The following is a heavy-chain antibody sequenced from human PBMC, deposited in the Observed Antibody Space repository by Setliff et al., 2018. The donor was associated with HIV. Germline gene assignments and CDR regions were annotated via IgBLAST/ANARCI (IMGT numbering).Heavy chain of an antibody. CDR1: GASVSSSSYY. CDR3: ARLNGSGSP. CDR2: VDYRGNT. Sequence: SETLSLTCSVSGASVSSSSYYWGWVRQPPGKGLEWIGIVDYRGNTYYSPSFHSRVTVLVDTSKNQFSLKLSSVTAADTAVYYCARLNGSGSPWGQGTLVTVSS. D-gene: IGHD3-10*01. V-gene: IGHV4-39*01. J-gene: IGHJ5*02.